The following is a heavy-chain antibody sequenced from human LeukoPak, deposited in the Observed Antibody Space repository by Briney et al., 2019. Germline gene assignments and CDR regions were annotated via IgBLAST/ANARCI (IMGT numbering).Heavy chain of an antibody. CDR1: GYSFTSYW. J-gene: IGHJ4*02. D-gene: IGHD2-15*01. V-gene: IGHV5-51*01. CDR2: IYPGDSDT. CDR3: ARLFAATMSDY. Sequence: GESLKFSCKGSGYSFTSYWIGWVRQMPGKGLEWMGIIYPGDSDTRYSPSFQGQVTISADKSISTSYLQWSSLRASDTAMYYCARLFAATMSDYWGQGTLVTVSS.